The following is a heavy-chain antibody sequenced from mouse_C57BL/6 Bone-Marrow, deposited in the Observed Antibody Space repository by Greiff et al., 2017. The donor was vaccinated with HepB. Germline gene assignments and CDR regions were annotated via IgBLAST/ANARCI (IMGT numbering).Heavy chain of an antibody. V-gene: IGHV1-54*01. CDR3: ARWGGGSSYNDAMDY. Sequence: VQLQQSGAELVRPGTSVKVSCKASGYAFTNYLIEWVKQRPGQGLEWIGVINPGSGGTNYNEKFKGKATLTADNSSSTAYMQLSSLTSEDAAVYFCARWGGGSSYNDAMDYWGQGTSVTVSS. CDR2: INPGSGGT. J-gene: IGHJ4*01. D-gene: IGHD1-1*01. CDR1: GYAFTNYL.